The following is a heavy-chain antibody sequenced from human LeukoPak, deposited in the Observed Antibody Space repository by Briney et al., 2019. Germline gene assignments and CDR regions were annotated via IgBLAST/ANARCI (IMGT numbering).Heavy chain of an antibody. D-gene: IGHD1-26*01. J-gene: IGHJ6*02. Sequence: GGSLRLSCEASGFTFSDRYMDWVRQAPGKGLEWVGRTRNKANSYTTEYAASVKGRFTISRDDSKNSLYLQMNSLKTEDTAVYYCARDYSGGYGMDVWGQGTTVTVSS. CDR3: ARDYSGGYGMDV. CDR1: GFTFSDRY. CDR2: TRNKANSYTT. V-gene: IGHV3-72*01.